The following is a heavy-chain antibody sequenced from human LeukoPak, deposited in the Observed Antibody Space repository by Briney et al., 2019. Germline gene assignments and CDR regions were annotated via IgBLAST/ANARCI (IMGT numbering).Heavy chain of an antibody. CDR3: ARGPSVAGTNY. V-gene: IGHV3-23*01. J-gene: IGHJ4*02. CDR1: GFTFSSYA. CDR2: ISGSGGST. D-gene: IGHD6-19*01. Sequence: GGSLRLSCAASGFTFSSYAMSWVRQAPGKGLEWVSAISGSGGSTYYADSVKGRFTISRDNSKNTLYLQMNSLRAEDTAVYYCARGPSVAGTNYWGQGTLVTVSS.